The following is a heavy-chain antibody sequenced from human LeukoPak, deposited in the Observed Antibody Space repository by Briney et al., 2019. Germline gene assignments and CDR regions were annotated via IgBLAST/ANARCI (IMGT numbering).Heavy chain of an antibody. CDR2: IYYSGST. V-gene: IGHV4-59*01. CDR1: GGSISSYY. CDR3: ARDPGYYDSSGYYGFDY. J-gene: IGHJ4*02. D-gene: IGHD3-22*01. Sequence: SETLSLTCTVSGGSISSYYWSWIRQPPGKGLEWIGYIYYSGSTNYNPSLKSRVTISVDTSKNQFSLKLSSVTAADTAVYYCARDPGYYDSSGYYGFDYWGQGTLVTVSS.